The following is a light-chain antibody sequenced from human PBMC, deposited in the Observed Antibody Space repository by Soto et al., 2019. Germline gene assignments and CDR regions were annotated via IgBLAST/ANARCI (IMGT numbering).Light chain of an antibody. Sequence: QSVLTQPPSVSGAPGQRVTISCTGGSSNIGAGYDVHWYQQLPGTAPKLLIYDNTHRPSGVPDRFSASRSGTSASLAITGLQAEDEADHYCQSFDISLSAAAIGGGTQLTVL. J-gene: IGLJ7*01. CDR3: QSFDISLSAAA. V-gene: IGLV1-40*01. CDR1: SSNIGAGYD. CDR2: DNT.